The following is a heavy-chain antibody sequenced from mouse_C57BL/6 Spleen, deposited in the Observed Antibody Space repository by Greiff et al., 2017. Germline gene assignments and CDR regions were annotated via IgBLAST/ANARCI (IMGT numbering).Heavy chain of an antibody. CDR2: IYPGDGDT. V-gene: IGHV1-82*01. Sequence: QVQLQQSGPELVKPGASVKISCKASGYAFSSSWMNWVKQRPGKGLEWIGRIYPGDGDTNYNGKFKGKATLTADKSSSTAYMQLSSLTSEDSAVYFCANDYDGYFDVWGTGTTVTVSS. D-gene: IGHD2-4*01. CDR3: ANDYDGYFDV. CDR1: GYAFSSSW. J-gene: IGHJ1*03.